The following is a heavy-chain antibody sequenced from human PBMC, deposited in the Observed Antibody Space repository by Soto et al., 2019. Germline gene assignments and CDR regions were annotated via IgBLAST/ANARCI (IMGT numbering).Heavy chain of an antibody. D-gene: IGHD6-19*01. J-gene: IGHJ5*01. CDR2: ISSSSSTI. Sequence: PGGSLRLSCAASGFTFSTYGMNWVRQAPGKGLEWVSYISSSSSTIYYADSVKGRFTISRDNAKNSLSLQMNSLRDEDTAVYYCARASNSGWSDSWGQGTLVTVSS. CDR1: GFTFSTYG. CDR3: ARASNSGWSDS. V-gene: IGHV3-48*02.